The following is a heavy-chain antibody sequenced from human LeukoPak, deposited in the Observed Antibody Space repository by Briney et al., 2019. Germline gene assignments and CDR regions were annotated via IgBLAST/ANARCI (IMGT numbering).Heavy chain of an antibody. V-gene: IGHV3-23*01. CDR1: GYTLSYYV. J-gene: IGHJ4*02. Sequence: PGGSLRLSCGTSGYTLSYYVMSWGRQAPAKVEERDSAYRSSGGSTYYADSVKGRFTISSDNSKNALYLQMNSLRADDTAVYYCAKVPFSLGATTYFDYWGQGTLVTVSS. D-gene: IGHD1-26*01. CDR2: YRSSGGST. CDR3: AKVPFSLGATTYFDY.